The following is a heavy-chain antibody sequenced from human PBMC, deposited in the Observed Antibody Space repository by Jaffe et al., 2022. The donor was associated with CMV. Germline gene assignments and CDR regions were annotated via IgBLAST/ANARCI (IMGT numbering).Heavy chain of an antibody. D-gene: IGHD2-2*01. J-gene: IGHJ6*03. CDR1: GGSISSSNW. CDR2: IYHSGST. CDR3: ARGVGYCSSTSCQFAYYYYYMDV. V-gene: IGHV4-4*02. Sequence: QVQLQESGPGLVKPSGTLSLTCAVSGGSISSSNWWSWVRQPPGKGLEWIGEIYHSGSTNYNPSLKSRVTISVDKSKNQFSLKLSSVTAADTAVYYCARGVGYCSSTSCQFAYYYYYMDVWGKGTTVTVSS.